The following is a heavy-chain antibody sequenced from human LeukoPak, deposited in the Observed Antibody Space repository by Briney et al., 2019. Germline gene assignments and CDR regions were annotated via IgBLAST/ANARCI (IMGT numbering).Heavy chain of an antibody. CDR1: GGSITRGSYY. CDR2: VFTSGNT. J-gene: IGHJ4*01. V-gene: IGHV4-61*09. CDR3: ARGTGSLFY. D-gene: IGHD3-10*01. Sequence: PSETLSLTCAVSGGSITRGSYYWTWIRQPAGKALEWIGHVFTSGNTNYNPSLKGRVTISIGTSKSQFSLNLNSVTAADTAVYYCARGTGSLFYWGHGILVTVSS.